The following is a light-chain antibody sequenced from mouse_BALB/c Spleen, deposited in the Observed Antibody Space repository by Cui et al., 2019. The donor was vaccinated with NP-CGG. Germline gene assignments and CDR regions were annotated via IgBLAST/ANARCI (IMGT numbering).Light chain of an antibody. CDR1: TGAVIISNY. V-gene: IGLV1*01. Sequence: QALVTQESALTTSPGETVTLTCRSRTGAVIISNYANWVQEKPDHLFTGLIGGTNNRAPGVPARFSGSLIGDKAALTITGAQTEDEAIYFCALWYSNHWVFGGGTKLTVL. J-gene: IGLJ1*01. CDR3: ALWYSNHWV. CDR2: GTN.